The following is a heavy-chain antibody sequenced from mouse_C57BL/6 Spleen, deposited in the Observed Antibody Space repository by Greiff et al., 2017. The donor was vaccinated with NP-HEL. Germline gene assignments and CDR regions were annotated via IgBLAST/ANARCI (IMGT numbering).Heavy chain of an antibody. J-gene: IGHJ3*01. D-gene: IGHD1-2*01. CDR1: GYTFTDYY. V-gene: IGHV1-76*01. Sequence: VKLVESGAELVRPGASVKLSCKASGYTFTDYYINWVKQRPGQGLEWIARIYPGSGNTYYNEKFKGKATLTAEKSSSTAYMQLSSLTSEDSAVYFCARWDYGGAYWGQGTLVTVSA. CDR2: IYPGSGNT. CDR3: ARWDYGGAY.